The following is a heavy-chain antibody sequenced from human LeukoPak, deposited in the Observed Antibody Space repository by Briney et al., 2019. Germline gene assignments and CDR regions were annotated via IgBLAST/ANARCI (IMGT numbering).Heavy chain of an antibody. CDR2: IKQDGSEK. V-gene: IGHV3-7*01. J-gene: IGHJ4*02. CDR1: GFTFSSYW. D-gene: IGHD5-24*01. CDR3: ARELLGHGYNSGDFDY. Sequence: PGGSLRLSCAASGFTFSSYWTNWVRQAPGKGLEWVANIKQDGSEKYYVGSVKGRFTISRDNAKNSLYLQMNSLRAEDTAVYYCARELLGHGYNSGDFDYWGQGTLVTVSS.